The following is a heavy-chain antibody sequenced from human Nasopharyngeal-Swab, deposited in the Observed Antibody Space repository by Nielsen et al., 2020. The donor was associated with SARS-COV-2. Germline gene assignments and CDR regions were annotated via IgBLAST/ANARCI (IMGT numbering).Heavy chain of an antibody. CDR3: ARVFGDFWSGYYIDRYYYYMDV. D-gene: IGHD3-3*01. CDR2: ISSSGSTI. J-gene: IGHJ6*03. Sequence: WIRQPLGKGLEWVSYISSSGSTIYYADSVKGRFTISRDNAKNSLYLQMNSLRAEDTAVYYCARVFGDFWSGYYIDRYYYYMDVWGKGTTVTVSS. V-gene: IGHV3-11*04.